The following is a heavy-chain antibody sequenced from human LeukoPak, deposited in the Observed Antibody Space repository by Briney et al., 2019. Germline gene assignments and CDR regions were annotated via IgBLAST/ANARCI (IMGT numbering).Heavy chain of an antibody. V-gene: IGHV1-69*13. Sequence: SVKVSCKASGGTFSSYAISWVRQAPGQGLEWMGGIIPIFGTANYAQKFQGRVTITADESTSTAYMELSSLRSEDTAVYYCARGPFHYYDSSGYYHNDAFDIWGQGTMVTVSS. J-gene: IGHJ3*02. CDR3: ARGPFHYYDSSGYYHNDAFDI. D-gene: IGHD3-22*01. CDR2: IIPIFGTA. CDR1: GGTFSSYA.